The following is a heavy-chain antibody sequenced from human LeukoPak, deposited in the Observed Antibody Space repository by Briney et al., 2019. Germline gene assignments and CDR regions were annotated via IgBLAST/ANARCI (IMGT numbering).Heavy chain of an antibody. Sequence: SETLSLTCTVSGGSISPYYWSWIRQPPGKELEWIAFIFYSGSAHYNPSLTSRVTISVDTSKNQLSLKLTSVTAADTAVYYCARDPQPGAFDIWGQGTMVTVSS. CDR2: IFYSGSA. V-gene: IGHV4-59*12. CDR3: ARDPQPGAFDI. CDR1: GGSISPYY. J-gene: IGHJ3*02.